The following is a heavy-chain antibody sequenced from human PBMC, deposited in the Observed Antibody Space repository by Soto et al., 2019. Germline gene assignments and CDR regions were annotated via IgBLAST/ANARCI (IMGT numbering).Heavy chain of an antibody. CDR3: ARGGISHWAYFYYMDV. V-gene: IGHV4-34*01. J-gene: IGHJ6*03. Sequence: PSETLSVTCIVAGGYLSDYFWSWIRQQTGMALEWIGEINHLGSINFNPSLKSRVTMSVDTSKNQFSLTLNSVTAADTATYYCARGGISHWAYFYYMDVWDRGTTVTVSS. D-gene: IGHD2-21*01. CDR2: INHLGSI. CDR1: GGYLSDYF.